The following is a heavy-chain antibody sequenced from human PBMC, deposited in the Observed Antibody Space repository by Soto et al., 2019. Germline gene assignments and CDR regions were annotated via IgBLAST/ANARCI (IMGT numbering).Heavy chain of an antibody. J-gene: IGHJ1*01. CDR3: ARGGGYDSIDV. Sequence: TLSLTCIVSGVTRSFGRYSWSWIRQSAGKGLEWLGYISHVETTYYNPSFQSRLSLSIYRTRNQFSLSPSSMTAADNAVYYCARGGGYDSIDVWGQGIPVTVSS. CDR1: GVTRSFGRYS. V-gene: IGHV4-30-2*06. D-gene: IGHD3-3*01. CDR2: ISHVETT.